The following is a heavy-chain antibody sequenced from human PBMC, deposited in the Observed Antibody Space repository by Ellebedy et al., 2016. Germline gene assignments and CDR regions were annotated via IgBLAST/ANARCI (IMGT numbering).Heavy chain of an antibody. CDR1: GYTFTSYG. Sequence: ASVKVSCXASGYTFTSYGISWVRQAPGQGLEWMGWISAYNGNTNYAQKLQGRVTMTTDTSTSTVYMELSSLRSEDTAVYYCARGVTMVRGVIIGKETAPAFDIWGQGTMVTVSS. CDR2: ISAYNGNT. D-gene: IGHD3-10*01. CDR3: ARGVTMVRGVIIGKETAPAFDI. J-gene: IGHJ3*02. V-gene: IGHV1-18*01.